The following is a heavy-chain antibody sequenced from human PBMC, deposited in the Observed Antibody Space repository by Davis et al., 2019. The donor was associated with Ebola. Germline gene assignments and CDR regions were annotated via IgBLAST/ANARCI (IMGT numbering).Heavy chain of an antibody. J-gene: IGHJ3*02. V-gene: IGHV3-23*01. CDR2: ISSGASNT. CDR1: GSTFSSYA. Sequence: GESLKISCVASGSTFSSYAMSWVRQAPGRGLEWVSVISSGASNTYYADSVKGRFTISRDNSKNTLYLQMNSLRAEDTAVYYCARDRKGAFDIWGQGTMVTVSS. CDR3: ARDRKGAFDI.